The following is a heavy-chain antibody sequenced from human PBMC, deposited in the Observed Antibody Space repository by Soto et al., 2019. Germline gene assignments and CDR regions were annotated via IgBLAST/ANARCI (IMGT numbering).Heavy chain of an antibody. CDR1: GFTVSSNY. J-gene: IGHJ4*02. Sequence: EVQLVESGGGLVQPGGSLRLSCAASGFTVSSNYMSWVRQAPGKGLEWVSVIYSGGSTYYADSVKGRFTISRDNSKNTLYLQMNSLRAEDTAVYYCAREKGTIFGVAQDDSLLDYRGQGTLVTVSS. CDR3: AREKGTIFGVAQDDSLLDY. CDR2: IYSGGST. D-gene: IGHD3-3*01. V-gene: IGHV3-66*01.